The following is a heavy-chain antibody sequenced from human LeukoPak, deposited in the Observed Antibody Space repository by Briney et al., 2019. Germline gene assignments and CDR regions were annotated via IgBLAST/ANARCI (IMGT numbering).Heavy chain of an antibody. V-gene: IGHV4-59*01. Sequence: SETLSLTCTVSGGSISSYYWSWIRQPPGKGLEWIGYIYYSGSTNYNPSLKSRVTISVDTSKNQFSLKLSSVTAADTAVYYCARDQAHYYGSGSFYGMDVWGQGTTVTVS. CDR3: ARDQAHYYGSGSFYGMDV. J-gene: IGHJ6*02. D-gene: IGHD3-10*01. CDR1: GGSISSYY. CDR2: IYYSGST.